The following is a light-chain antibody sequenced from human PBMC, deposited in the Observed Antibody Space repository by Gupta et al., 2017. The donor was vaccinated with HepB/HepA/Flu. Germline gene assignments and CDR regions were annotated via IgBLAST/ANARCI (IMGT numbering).Light chain of an antibody. CDR2: AAS. Sequence: LMTQSPSSRSATVGDRVTITCRASQSISSYLNWYQQKPGKAPKLLIYAASSLQSGVPSRFSGSGSGTDFTLTISSLQPEDFATYYCQQSYSTPCSFGQGTKLEIK. CDR3: QQSYSTPCS. CDR1: QSISSY. V-gene: IGKV1-39*01. J-gene: IGKJ2*04.